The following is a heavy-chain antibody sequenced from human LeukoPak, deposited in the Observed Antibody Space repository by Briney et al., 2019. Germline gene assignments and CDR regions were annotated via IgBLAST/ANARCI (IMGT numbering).Heavy chain of an antibody. CDR1: GFTFSSYG. J-gene: IGHJ5*02. Sequence: PGGSLRLSCAASGFTFSSYGMHWVRQAPGKGLEWVAVIWYDGSNKYYADSVKGRFTISRDNSKNTLYLQMNSLRAEDTAVYYCARDGLKYGGYGSLGWFDPGGQATLVTVSS. CDR2: IWYDGSNK. CDR3: ARDGLKYGGYGSLGWFDP. D-gene: IGHD5-12*01. V-gene: IGHV3-33*01.